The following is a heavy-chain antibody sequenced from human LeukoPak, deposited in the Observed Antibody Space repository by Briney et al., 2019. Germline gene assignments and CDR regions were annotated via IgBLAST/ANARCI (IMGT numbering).Heavy chain of an antibody. Sequence: GGSLRLSCAASGFTFSSYWMHWVRQAPGKGLLWVSGINSDGSSTSYADSVKGRFTISRDNAKNTLYLQMNSLRAEDTAVYYCARRIAAAAAPYYFDYWGQGTLVTVSS. CDR3: ARRIAAAAAPYYFDY. CDR2: INSDGSST. CDR1: GFTFSSYW. D-gene: IGHD6-13*01. V-gene: IGHV3-74*01. J-gene: IGHJ4*02.